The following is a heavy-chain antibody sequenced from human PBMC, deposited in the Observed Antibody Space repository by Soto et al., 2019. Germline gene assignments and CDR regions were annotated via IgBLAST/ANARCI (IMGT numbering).Heavy chain of an antibody. J-gene: IGHJ5*02. Sequence: EVQLLESGGGLVQPGGSLRLACAASGFSFSSYAMVWVRQAPGKGLEWVSVISARGGSSYFADSVKGRFTISRDKTKNVLSLEMDSLRGEVTATYFCAKGSFEYSASVDLWGQGTLVLVTS. V-gene: IGHV3-23*01. CDR3: AKGSFEYSASVDL. D-gene: IGHD5-12*01. CDR2: ISARGGSS. CDR1: GFSFSSYA.